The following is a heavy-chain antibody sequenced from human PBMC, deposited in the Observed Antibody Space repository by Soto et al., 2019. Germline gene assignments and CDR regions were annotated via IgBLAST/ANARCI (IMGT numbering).Heavy chain of an antibody. CDR1: GGSIRSYY. Sequence: SETLSLTCSVSGGSIRSYYWSWIRQSPEKGLEWIGYFYHSGNSNYNPSPKSRVTISVDTSKNQLSLSLRSVTAADTAVYFCARISSVDPYGYVNGGLDVWGQGTKVTVSS. V-gene: IGHV4-59*01. CDR2: FYHSGNS. J-gene: IGHJ6*02. CDR3: ARISSVDPYGYVNGGLDV. D-gene: IGHD5-18*01.